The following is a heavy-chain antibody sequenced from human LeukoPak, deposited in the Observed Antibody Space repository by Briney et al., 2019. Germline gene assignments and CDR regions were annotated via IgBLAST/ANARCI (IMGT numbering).Heavy chain of an antibody. J-gene: IGHJ5*02. V-gene: IGHV3-23*01. D-gene: IGHD4-11*01. CDR1: GFTFSSYA. CDR3: AKGLQGYSSSWFDP. CDR2: ISGSGGST. Sequence: GGSLRLSCAASGFTFSSYAMSWVRQAPGKGLEWVSGISGSGGSTYCADSVKGRFTISRDNSKNTLYLQMNSLRAEDTAVYYCAKGLQGYSSSWFDPWGQGTLVTVSS.